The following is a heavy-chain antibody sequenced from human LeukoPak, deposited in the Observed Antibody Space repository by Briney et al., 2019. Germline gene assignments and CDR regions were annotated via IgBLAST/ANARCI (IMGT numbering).Heavy chain of an antibody. Sequence: GGSPRLSCAASGFTFSNAWMSWVRQAPGKGLEWVGRIKSKTDGGTTDYAAPVKGRFTISRDDSKDTLYLQMNSLKTEDTAVYYCTTSGYSSNGYYYYYMDVWGKGTTVTVSS. J-gene: IGHJ6*03. V-gene: IGHV3-15*01. D-gene: IGHD6-13*01. CDR2: IKSKTDGGTT. CDR3: TTSGYSSNGYYYYYMDV. CDR1: GFTFSNAW.